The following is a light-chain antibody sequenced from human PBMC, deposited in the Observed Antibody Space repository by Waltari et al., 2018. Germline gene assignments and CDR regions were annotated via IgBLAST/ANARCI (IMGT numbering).Light chain of an antibody. J-gene: IGKJ4*01. V-gene: IGKV4-1*01. CDR2: WAS. CDR1: PSVLYTSNNKNY. Sequence: DIVMTQPPDSLAVSLGERATINCKSSPSVLYTSNNKNYLTWYQQKPGQPPKLLIYWASTRESGVPDRFSGSGSGTDFTLTISSLRAEDVAVYYCQQYYSMPLTFGGGTKVEIK. CDR3: QQYYSMPLT.